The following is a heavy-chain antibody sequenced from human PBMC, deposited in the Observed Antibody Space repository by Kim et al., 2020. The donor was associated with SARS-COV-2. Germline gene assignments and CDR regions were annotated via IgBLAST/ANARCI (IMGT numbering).Heavy chain of an antibody. CDR3: AKDPASSLYFFDY. J-gene: IGHJ4*02. Sequence: GGSLRLSCAASGFAFSSFGMHWVRQAPGKGLEWVAAISYDGSNKYYADSVRGRFTISRDNSKNTLYLQMNSLRPEDTAVYYCAKDPASSLYFFDYWGQGALVTVSS. CDR2: ISYDGSNK. D-gene: IGHD2-15*01. V-gene: IGHV3-30*18. CDR1: GFAFSSFG.